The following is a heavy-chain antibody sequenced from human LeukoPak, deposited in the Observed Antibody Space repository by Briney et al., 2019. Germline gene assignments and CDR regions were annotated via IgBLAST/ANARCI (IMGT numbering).Heavy chain of an antibody. Sequence: ASVKVSCKASGYTFTSYYMHWVRQAPGQVLEWMGIINPSGGSTSYAQKFQGRVTMTRDTSTSTVYMELSSLRSEDTAVHYCARGFPGGEWELLIGFDYWGQGTLVTVSS. D-gene: IGHD1-26*01. J-gene: IGHJ4*02. CDR2: INPSGGST. CDR1: GYTFTSYY. CDR3: ARGFPGGEWELLIGFDY. V-gene: IGHV1-46*01.